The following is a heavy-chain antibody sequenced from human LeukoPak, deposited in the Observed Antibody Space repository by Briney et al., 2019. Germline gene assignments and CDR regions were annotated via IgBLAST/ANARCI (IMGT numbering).Heavy chain of an antibody. CDR3: ARGAVTAHQTLDS. CDR1: GGPSSSYY. Sequence: PSETLSLTGTVSGGPSSSYYWSWIRQPPGKGLEWIGFIYYIENTNYNLSLRSRVTMSLDTSKNQFSLKLTSVTAADTAVYYCARGAVTAHQTLDSWGRGTLVTVSS. V-gene: IGHV4-59*08. D-gene: IGHD2-21*02. J-gene: IGHJ4*02. CDR2: IYYIENT.